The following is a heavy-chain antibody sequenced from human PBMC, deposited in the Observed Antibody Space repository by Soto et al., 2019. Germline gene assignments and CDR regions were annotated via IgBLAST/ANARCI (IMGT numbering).Heavy chain of an antibody. CDR2: IFSTGTT. V-gene: IGHV4-59*08. J-gene: IGHJ4*02. CDR3: ARNYGGDYSGY. D-gene: IGHD2-21*01. Sequence: SETLSLTCTVSGGSINNYYWSWIRQPPGKGLEWIAYIFSTGTTSYNPSLKSRVTVSVDTSKNQFSLELSSVTAADTAVYYCARNYGGDYSGYWGQGALVTVS. CDR1: GGSINNYY.